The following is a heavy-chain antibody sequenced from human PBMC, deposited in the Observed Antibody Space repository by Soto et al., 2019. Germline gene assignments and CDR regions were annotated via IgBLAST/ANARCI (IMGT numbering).Heavy chain of an antibody. CDR1: RSPFIGYY. CDR2: INHSGNT. J-gene: IGHJ4*02. Sequence: SATLSLTCSIYRSPFIGYYCSLILHPPGKGLEWIREINHSGNTNYNPSLKIRVTISVDTSKNQFSLKLSSVTAADTAVYYCARASNKRGYSYGPDYWGQGPLVTVS. D-gene: IGHD5-18*01. V-gene: IGHV4-34*01. CDR3: ARASNKRGYSYGPDY.